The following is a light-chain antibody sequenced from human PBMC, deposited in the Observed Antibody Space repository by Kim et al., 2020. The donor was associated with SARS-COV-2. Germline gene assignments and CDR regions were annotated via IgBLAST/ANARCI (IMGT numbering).Light chain of an antibody. CDR3: AAWDDSLSGRGVV. CDR1: SSNNGSNY. CDR2: RNN. J-gene: IGLJ2*01. V-gene: IGLV1-47*01. Sequence: RVTISCAASSSNNGSNYVYWYQQLPGTAPKLLIYRNNQRPSGVPDRFSGSKSGTSASLAISGLRSEDEADYYCAAWDDSLSGRGVVFGGGTQLTVL.